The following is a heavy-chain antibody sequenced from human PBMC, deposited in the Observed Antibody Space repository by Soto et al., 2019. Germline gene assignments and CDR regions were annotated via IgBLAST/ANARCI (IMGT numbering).Heavy chain of an antibody. D-gene: IGHD1-26*01. V-gene: IGHV1-69*13. Sequence: ASVKVSCKASGGTFSSYAISWVRQAPGQGLEWMGGIIPIFGTANYAQKFQGRITITADESTSTAYMELSSLRSEDTAVYYCARHFRSLLRNSGSYYNYFDYWGQGTLVTVSS. J-gene: IGHJ4*02. CDR3: ARHFRSLLRNSGSYYNYFDY. CDR1: GGTFSSYA. CDR2: IIPIFGTA.